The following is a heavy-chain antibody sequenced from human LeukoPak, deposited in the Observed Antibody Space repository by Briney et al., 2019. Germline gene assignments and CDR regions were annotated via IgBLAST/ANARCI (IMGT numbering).Heavy chain of an antibody. CDR1: GFTFSSDA. J-gene: IGHJ4*02. CDR3: AKDRGRTWVQVAN. D-gene: IGHD2-15*01. V-gene: IGHV3-23*01. CDR2: ISGSGGST. Sequence: GGSLRLSCIGTGFTFSSDAMGWIRQAPGKGLEWVSGISGSGGSTYYADSVKGRFTISRDNSKNTLYLQMNSLRVEDTAVYYCAKDRGRTWVQVANWGQGTLVTVSS.